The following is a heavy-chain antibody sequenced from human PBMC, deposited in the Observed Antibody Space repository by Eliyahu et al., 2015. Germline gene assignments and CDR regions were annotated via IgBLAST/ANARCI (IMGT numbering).Heavy chain of an antibody. CDR1: GXXFSSYA. D-gene: IGHD4-17*01. CDR2: IGGSGAHT. Sequence: EVQLLESGGGLVQPGGSLRLSCAASGXXFSSYARSWVRQAPGKGVGGVSAIGGSGAHTYYADSVKGWFTISRDNSKNTLYLQMNSLRAEDTAVYYCAKDLGDYGDYVGWFDPWGQGTLVTVSS. V-gene: IGHV3-23*01. CDR3: AKDLGDYGDYVGWFDP. J-gene: IGHJ5*02.